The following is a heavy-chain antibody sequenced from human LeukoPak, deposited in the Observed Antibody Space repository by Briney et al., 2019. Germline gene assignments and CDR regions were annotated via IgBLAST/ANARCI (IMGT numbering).Heavy chain of an antibody. Sequence: GGSLRLSCAASGFTFSSYNMNWVRQAPGKGLEWVSSITSSSSYIYYADSVKGRFTISRDNAKNSLYLQMDSLRVEDTAEYYCARNPYSGNYGAYYYYYMDVWGKGTTVTISS. D-gene: IGHD1-26*01. J-gene: IGHJ6*03. CDR2: ITSSSSYI. CDR1: GFTFSSYN. CDR3: ARNPYSGNYGAYYYYYMDV. V-gene: IGHV3-21*06.